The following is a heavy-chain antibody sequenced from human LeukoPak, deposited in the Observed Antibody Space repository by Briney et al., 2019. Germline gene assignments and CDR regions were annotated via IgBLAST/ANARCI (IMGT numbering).Heavy chain of an antibody. Sequence: ASVKVSCKASGYTFTSYGISWVRQAPGQGLEWMGWISAYNGNTNYAQKLQGRVTMTTDTSTRTAYMELRSLRSDDTAVFYCTRDQGGSSGWYPFENWGQGTLVTVSS. V-gene: IGHV1-18*01. CDR2: ISAYNGNT. J-gene: IGHJ4*02. D-gene: IGHD6-19*01. CDR1: GYTFTSYG. CDR3: TRDQGGSSGWYPFEN.